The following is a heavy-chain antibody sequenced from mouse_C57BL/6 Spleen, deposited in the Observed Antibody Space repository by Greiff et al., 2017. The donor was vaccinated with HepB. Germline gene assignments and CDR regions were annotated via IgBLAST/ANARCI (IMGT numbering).Heavy chain of an antibody. CDR1: GFTFSSYA. V-gene: IGHV5-4*03. D-gene: IGHD1-1*01. CDR3: ARYYYGSSYGAMDY. J-gene: IGHJ4*01. CDR2: ISDGGSYT. Sequence: EVKVVESGGGLVKPGGSLKLSCAASGFTFSSYAMSWVRQTPEKRLEWVATISDGGSYTYYPDNVKGRFTISRDNAKNNLYLQMSHLKSEDTAMYYCARYYYGSSYGAMDYWGQGTSVTVSS.